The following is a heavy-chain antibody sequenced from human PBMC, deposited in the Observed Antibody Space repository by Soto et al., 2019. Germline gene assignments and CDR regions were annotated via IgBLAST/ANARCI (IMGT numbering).Heavy chain of an antibody. CDR2: INAGNGNT. J-gene: IGHJ4*02. CDR1: GYTFTSYA. Sequence: ASVKVSCKASGYTFTSYAMHWVRQAPGQRLEWMGWINAGNGNTKYSQKFQGRVTITRDTSASTAYMELSSLRSEDTAVYYCAREQKDYVWGSYRTHFDYWGQGTLVTVSS. V-gene: IGHV1-3*01. D-gene: IGHD3-16*02. CDR3: AREQKDYVWGSYRTHFDY.